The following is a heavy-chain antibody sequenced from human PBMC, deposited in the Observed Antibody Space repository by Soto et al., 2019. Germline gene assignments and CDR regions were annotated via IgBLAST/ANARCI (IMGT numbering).Heavy chain of an antibody. CDR2: INTDGSTI. J-gene: IGHJ4*02. CDR1: GFTFSTYW. Sequence: EVRLVESGGDLVQPGGSLRLSCAASGFTFSTYWMHWVRQAPGKGLVWVSRINTDGSTINYADSVKGRFTISRDNARNTLYLQMNSLRDEDTAVYYCATAGSFRFDYWGQGSLVTVSS. V-gene: IGHV3-74*01. D-gene: IGHD3-16*02. CDR3: ATAGSFRFDY.